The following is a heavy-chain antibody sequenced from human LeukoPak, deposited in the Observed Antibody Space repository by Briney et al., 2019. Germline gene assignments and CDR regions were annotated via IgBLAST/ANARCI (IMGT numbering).Heavy chain of an antibody. V-gene: IGHV3-23*01. J-gene: IGHJ4*02. CDR3: AKYYYTSGSSGGRVFDY. CDR2: IGSSAGDT. Sequence: PGGSLRLSCAASGFTFSSYPMTWVRQAPGKGREWVSTIGSSAGDTHYADSVEGRFPISRDNSKNSLYLQMNSLRAEDTAVYYCAKYYYTSGSSGGRVFDYWGQGTLVTVSS. CDR1: GFTFSSYP. D-gene: IGHD3-10*01.